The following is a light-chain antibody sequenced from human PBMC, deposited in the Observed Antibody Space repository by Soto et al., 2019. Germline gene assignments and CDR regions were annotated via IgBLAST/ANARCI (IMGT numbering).Light chain of an antibody. CDR1: SSDVGGYNY. CDR2: EVS. V-gene: IGLV2-14*01. CDR3: SSYTSSSTYV. J-gene: IGLJ1*01. Sequence: QSALTQPASVSGSPGQSITISCTGTSSDVGGYNYVSWYQQHPGKAPKLMFYEVSKRPSGVSNRFSGAKSGNTASLTISGLQAEDEANYYCSSYTSSSTYVFGTGTKLTVL.